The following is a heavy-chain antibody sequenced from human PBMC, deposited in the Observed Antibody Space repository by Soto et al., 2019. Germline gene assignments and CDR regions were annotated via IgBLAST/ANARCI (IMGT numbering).Heavy chain of an antibody. J-gene: IGHJ5*02. V-gene: IGHV3-7*03. Sequence: VGSLRLSCAASGFTFSSYWMSWVRQAPGKGLEWVANIKQDGSEKYYVDSVKGRFTISRDNTKNSLYLQMNSLRAEDTAVYYCARALEGIAAAGRPPWFDPWGQGTLVTVSS. CDR3: ARALEGIAAAGRPPWFDP. CDR2: IKQDGSEK. D-gene: IGHD6-13*01. CDR1: GFTFSSYW.